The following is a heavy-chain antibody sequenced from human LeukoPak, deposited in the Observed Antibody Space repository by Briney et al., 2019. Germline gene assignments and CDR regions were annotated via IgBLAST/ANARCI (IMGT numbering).Heavy chain of an antibody. CDR2: IYSGGST. D-gene: IGHD1-26*01. J-gene: IGHJ4*02. V-gene: IGHV3-53*01. CDR3: ARAVDGSYYY. Sequence: GGSLRLSCAASGFTVSSNYMSWVRQAPGKGLEWVSVIYSGGSTYYADSVKGRFTISRDNSKNTLYPQMNSLRAEDTAVYYCARAVDGSYYYWGQGTLVTVSS. CDR1: GFTVSSNY.